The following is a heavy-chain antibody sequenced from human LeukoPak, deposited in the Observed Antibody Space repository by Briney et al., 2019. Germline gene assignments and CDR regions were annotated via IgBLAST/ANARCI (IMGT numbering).Heavy chain of an antibody. Sequence: GGSLRLSCEGSAFIFSGHWMNWVRQTPGKGLEWVASIKEDGSERQYVDSVKGRFSISRDNTKGSLFLQLNSLRAEDTAVYYCARIVVVPGAEDYYYYYGLDVWGQGTTVTVSS. J-gene: IGHJ6*02. CDR3: ARIVVVPGAEDYYYYYGLDV. D-gene: IGHD2-2*01. V-gene: IGHV3-7*03. CDR1: AFIFSGHW. CDR2: IKEDGSER.